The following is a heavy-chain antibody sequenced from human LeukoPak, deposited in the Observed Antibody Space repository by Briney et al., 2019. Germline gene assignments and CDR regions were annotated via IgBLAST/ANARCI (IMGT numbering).Heavy chain of an antibody. D-gene: IGHD2-15*01. CDR2: INAGNGNT. CDR3: ARNEVEVVVAATRYNWFDP. J-gene: IGHJ5*02. CDR1: GYTFTSYA. Sequence: ASVKVSCKASGYTFTSYAMHWVRQAPGQRLEWMGWINAGNGNTKYSQKFQGRVTITRGTSASTAYMELSSLRSEDTAVYYCARNEVEVVVAATRYNWFDPWGQGTLVTVSS. V-gene: IGHV1-3*01.